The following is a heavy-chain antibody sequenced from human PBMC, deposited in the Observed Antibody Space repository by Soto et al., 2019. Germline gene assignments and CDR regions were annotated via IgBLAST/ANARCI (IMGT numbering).Heavy chain of an antibody. CDR2: INPSVGNT. V-gene: IGHV1-46*01. J-gene: IGHJ6*02. D-gene: IGHD3-9*01. CDR3: AKSILTGHEYYYGMDV. CDR1: GYSFTAYY. Sequence: ASVKVSCKASGYSFTAYYIHWVRQAPGQGLEWMGIINPSVGNTRYTQNFQGRVTTTRDTSTNSVYLELSSLRSDDTAVYYCAKSILTGHEYYYGMDVWGQGTTVTVSS.